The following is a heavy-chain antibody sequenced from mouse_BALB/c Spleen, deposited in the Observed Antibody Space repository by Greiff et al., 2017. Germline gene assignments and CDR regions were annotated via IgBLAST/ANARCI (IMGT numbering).Heavy chain of an antibody. CDR1: GYNFTSYW. CDR2: IYPGSGST. V-gene: IGHV1-55*01. CDR3: ARPCSPDYVSFYWYFDV. J-gene: IGHJ1*01. D-gene: IGHD1-1*01. Sequence: VQLQQPGAELVKPGTSVKLSCKASGYNFTSYWINWVKLRPGQGLEWIGDIYPGSGSTNYNEKFKSKATLTVDTSSSTAYMQLSSLASEDSALYYCARPCSPDYVSFYWYFDVWGAGTTVTVSA.